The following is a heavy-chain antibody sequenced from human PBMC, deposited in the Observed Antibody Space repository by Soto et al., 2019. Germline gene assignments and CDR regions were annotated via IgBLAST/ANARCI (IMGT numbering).Heavy chain of an antibody. CDR3: ARWYSSGWRPYFDY. CDR1: GFTFGDYG. J-gene: IGHJ4*02. Sequence: GGSLRLSCTASGFTFGDYGMSWFRQAPGKGLEWVAFIRSEAYGGTTEYAASVKGRFIISRDDSKSIAYLQMNSLRAEDTAVYYCARWYSSGWRPYFDYWGQGTLVTVSS. CDR2: IRSEAYGGTT. V-gene: IGHV3-49*03. D-gene: IGHD6-19*01.